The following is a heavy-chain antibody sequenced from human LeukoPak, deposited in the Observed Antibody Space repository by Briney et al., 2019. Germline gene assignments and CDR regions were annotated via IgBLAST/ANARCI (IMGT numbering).Heavy chain of an antibody. D-gene: IGHD5-12*01. V-gene: IGHV3-23*01. CDR1: GFTFGDYA. CDR2: ISDGSRDT. Sequence: GSLRLSCTASGFTFGDYAMSWFRQAPGKGLEWVSTISDGSRDTHYAGSVKGRFTISRDDSQNIVYLQMDSLTAEDTALYYCTTRLRNHFDYWGQGTQVTVSS. J-gene: IGHJ4*02. CDR3: TTRLRNHFDY.